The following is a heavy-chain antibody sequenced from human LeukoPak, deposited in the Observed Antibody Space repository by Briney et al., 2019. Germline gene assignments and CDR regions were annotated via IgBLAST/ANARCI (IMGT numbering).Heavy chain of an antibody. V-gene: IGHV4-34*01. J-gene: IGHJ6*02. Sequence: SETLSLTCAVYGGSFXGXXXSXXXXXPGXXLXGXGEINXXXXTNYNPSLKSRVTISVDTSKHQFSLKLSSVTAADTAVYYCARAPYERVPAAMSYYYYGMDVWGQGTTVTVSS. CDR3: ARAPYERVPAAMSYYYYGMDV. CDR1: GGSFXGXX. CDR2: INXXXXT. D-gene: IGHD2-2*01.